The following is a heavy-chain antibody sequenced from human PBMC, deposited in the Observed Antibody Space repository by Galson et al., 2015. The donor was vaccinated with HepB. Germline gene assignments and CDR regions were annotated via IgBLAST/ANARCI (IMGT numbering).Heavy chain of an antibody. V-gene: IGHV4-39*01. CDR1: GGSISSSSYY. Sequence: LSLTCTASGGSISSSSYYWGWIRQPPGKGLEWIGSIYYSGSTYYNPSLKSRVTISVDTSKNQFSLKPSSVTAADTAVYYCARGLYSGYDNYGMDVWGQGTTVTVSS. CDR2: IYYSGST. J-gene: IGHJ6*02. D-gene: IGHD5-12*01. CDR3: ARGLYSGYDNYGMDV.